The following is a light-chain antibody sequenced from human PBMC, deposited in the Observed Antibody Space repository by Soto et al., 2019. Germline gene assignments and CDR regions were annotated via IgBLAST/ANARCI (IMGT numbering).Light chain of an antibody. J-gene: IGKJ5*01. Sequence: IIMPQYPGTLSVSPGERATLSCRAAQGVTTNFAWYQQKSGQSPRLLIYDVSNRATGVPARFSGSGSETDFTLTISGLRSEDSAVYFCQQYNNWPFSFGQGTRLEI. CDR1: QGVTTN. V-gene: IGKV3-15*01. CDR3: QQYNNWPFS. CDR2: DVS.